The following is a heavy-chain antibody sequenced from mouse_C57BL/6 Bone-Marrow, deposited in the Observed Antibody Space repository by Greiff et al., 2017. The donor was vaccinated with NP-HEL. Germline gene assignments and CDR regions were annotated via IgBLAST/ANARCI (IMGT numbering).Heavy chain of an antibody. CDR3: TTGYYGSSSHYYAMDY. V-gene: IGHV14-4*01. J-gene: IGHJ4*01. CDR2: IDPENGDT. Sequence: VQLKESGAELVRPGASVKLSCTASGFNIKDDYMHWVKQRPEQGLEWIGWIDPENGDTEYASKFQGKATITADTSSNTAYLQLSSLTSEDTAVYYCTTGYYGSSSHYYAMDYWGQGTSVTVSS. D-gene: IGHD1-1*01. CDR1: GFNIKDDY.